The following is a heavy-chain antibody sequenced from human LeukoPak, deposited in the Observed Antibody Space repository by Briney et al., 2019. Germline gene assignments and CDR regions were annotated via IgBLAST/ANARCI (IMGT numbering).Heavy chain of an antibody. CDR3: TTGLMWLGY. CDR1: GFTFSNAW. D-gene: IGHD2-8*01. CDR2: IKSKTEDETT. Sequence: PGRCLRLSCAASGFTFSNAWMGWVRHPPGRGREWDGCIKSKTEDETTDYAAPVKGRFTISRDDSKNTLYLQMNSLKTEDTAVYYCTTGLMWLGYWGQGTLVTVSS. V-gene: IGHV3-15*01. J-gene: IGHJ4*02.